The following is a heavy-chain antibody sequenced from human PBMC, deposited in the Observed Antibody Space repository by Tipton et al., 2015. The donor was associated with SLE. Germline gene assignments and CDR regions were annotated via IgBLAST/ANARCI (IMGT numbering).Heavy chain of an antibody. CDR2: IYYSGST. CDR3: ARGDFWSFFDF. V-gene: IGHV4-38-2*02. Sequence: TLSLTCTVSQYSISSGYYWGWIRQPPGKGLEWIGCIYYSGSTYYNPSLKSRVTISVDTSKNQFSLKLSSVTAADTAVYYCARGDFWSFFDFWGPGILVTVSS. CDR1: QYSISSGYY. J-gene: IGHJ4*02. D-gene: IGHD3-3*01.